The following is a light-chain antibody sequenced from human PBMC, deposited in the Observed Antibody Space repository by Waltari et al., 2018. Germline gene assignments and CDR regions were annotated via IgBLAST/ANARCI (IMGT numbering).Light chain of an antibody. CDR3: SSYAGGSSLM. CDR2: EVT. V-gene: IGLV2-8*01. CDR1: STDGEGYDP. J-gene: IGLJ3*02. Sequence: QSPLTQPPSASASLGQSTTISCTATSTDGEGYDPVCWYQHHPGKAPKLLIYEVTKRPSGVPDRFSGSKSDNTASLAVSGLQAEDEADYYCSSYAGGSSLMFGGGTKLTVL.